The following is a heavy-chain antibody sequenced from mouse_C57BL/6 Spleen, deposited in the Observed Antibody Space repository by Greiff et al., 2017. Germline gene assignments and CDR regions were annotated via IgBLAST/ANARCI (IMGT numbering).Heavy chain of an antibody. CDR2: IYPGDGDT. V-gene: IGHV1-82*01. Sequence: QVQLKQSGPELVKPGASVKISCKASGYAFSSSWMNWVKQRPGKGLEWIGRIYPGDGDTNYNGKFKGKATLTADKSSSTAYMQLSSLTSADSAVYFCARGGTSHYEDYYALDYWGQGTSVTVSS. CDR1: GYAFSSSW. D-gene: IGHD1-1*01. CDR3: ARGGTSHYEDYYALDY. J-gene: IGHJ4*01.